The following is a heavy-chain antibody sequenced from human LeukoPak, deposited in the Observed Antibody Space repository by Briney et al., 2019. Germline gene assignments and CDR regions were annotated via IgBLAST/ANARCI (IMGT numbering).Heavy chain of an antibody. CDR2: IYYSGST. Sequence: SQTLSLTCTVSGGSISSGGYYWSWIRQHPGKGLEWIGYIYYSGSTYYNPSLKSRVTISVDTSKNQFSLKLSSVTAADTAVYYCARGHHGDYVEAAFDYWGQGTLVTVSS. D-gene: IGHD4-17*01. J-gene: IGHJ4*02. V-gene: IGHV4-31*03. CDR3: ARGHHGDYVEAAFDY. CDR1: GGSISSGGYY.